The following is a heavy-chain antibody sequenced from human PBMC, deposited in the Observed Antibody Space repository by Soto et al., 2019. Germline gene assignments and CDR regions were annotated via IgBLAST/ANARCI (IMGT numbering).Heavy chain of an antibody. D-gene: IGHD6-13*01. V-gene: IGHV1-2*02. CDR2: INPKSGDR. CDR3: ARSLLQLEDYFDY. Sequence: ASVKVSCKASGYTYTGYYMHWVRQAPGQGLEWMGWINPKSGDREYAQKFEGRLTITKDTSKNQVVLTMTNMDPVDTATYYCARSLLQLEDYFDYWGQGTLVTVSS. CDR1: GYTYTGYY. J-gene: IGHJ4*02.